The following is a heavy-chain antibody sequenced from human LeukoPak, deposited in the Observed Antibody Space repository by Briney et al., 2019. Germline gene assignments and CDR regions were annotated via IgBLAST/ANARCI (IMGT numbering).Heavy chain of an antibody. V-gene: IGHV3-30-3*01. D-gene: IGHD3-3*01. CDR2: ISYDGSNK. J-gene: IGHJ1*01. CDR1: GFTYSSYA. Sequence: PGGSLRLSCAASGFTYSSYAMHWVRQAPGKGLEWVAVISYDGSNKYYADSVKGRFTISRDNSKNTLYLQMNSLRAEDTAVYYCARGDEYYDFWSGYYTDKYFQHWGQGTLVTVSS. CDR3: ARGDEYYDFWSGYYTDKYFQH.